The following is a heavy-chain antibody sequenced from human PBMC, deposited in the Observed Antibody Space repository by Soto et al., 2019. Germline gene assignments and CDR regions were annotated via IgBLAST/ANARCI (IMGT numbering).Heavy chain of an antibody. J-gene: IGHJ6*02. CDR2: INPKSGGT. V-gene: IGHV1-2*04. D-gene: IGHD2-8*01. CDR1: GYSFTDYH. Sequence: GASVKVSCKASGYSFTDYHIHWVRQAPGQGLEWLGRINPKSGGTSTAQKFQGWVTMTTGTSISTASMELTRLTSDDTAIYYCARGDSTDCSIGVCSFFYSHDMDVWGQGTMVTVSS. CDR3: ARGDSTDCSIGVCSFFYSHDMDV.